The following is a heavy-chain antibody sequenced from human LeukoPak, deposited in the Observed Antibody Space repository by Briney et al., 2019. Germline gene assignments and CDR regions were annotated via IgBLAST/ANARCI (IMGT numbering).Heavy chain of an antibody. CDR2: IRYDGSNK. Sequence: GGSLRLSCAASGFTFSNYGMHGVRQAPGKGLAWVAFIRYDGSNKSYADSVKGRFTISRDNSKNTQYLQMNSLRAEDTAVYYCAKDGGGWRQLSFDYWGQGTLVTVSS. V-gene: IGHV3-30*02. D-gene: IGHD5-24*01. J-gene: IGHJ4*02. CDR3: AKDGGGWRQLSFDY. CDR1: GFTFSNYG.